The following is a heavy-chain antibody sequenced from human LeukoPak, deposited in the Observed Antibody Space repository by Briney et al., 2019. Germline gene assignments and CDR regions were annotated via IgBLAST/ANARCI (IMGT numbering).Heavy chain of an antibody. CDR1: GGSISSGSYY. D-gene: IGHD2-8*01. Sequence: SETLSLTCTVSGGSISSGSYYWSWIRQPAGKGLEWIGRIYTSGSTNYNPSLKSRVTISVDTSKNQFSLKLSSVTAAHTAVYYCASTNIVLMVYALNNDAFDIWGQGTMVTVSS. J-gene: IGHJ3*02. CDR3: ASTNIVLMVYALNNDAFDI. CDR2: IYTSGST. V-gene: IGHV4-61*02.